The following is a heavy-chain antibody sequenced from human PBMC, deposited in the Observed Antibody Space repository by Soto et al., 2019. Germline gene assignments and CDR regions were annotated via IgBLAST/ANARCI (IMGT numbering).Heavy chain of an antibody. CDR3: ARGGVLRYFDWSQGSYYYGMDV. J-gene: IGHJ6*02. V-gene: IGHV4-59*01. D-gene: IGHD3-9*01. CDR1: GGSISSYY. Sequence: SETLSLTCTVSGGSISSYYWSWIRQPPGKGLEWIGYIYYSGSTNYNPSLKSRVTISVDTSKNQFSLKLSSVTAADTAVYYCARGGVLRYFDWSQGSYYYGMDVWGQGTTVTAP. CDR2: IYYSGST.